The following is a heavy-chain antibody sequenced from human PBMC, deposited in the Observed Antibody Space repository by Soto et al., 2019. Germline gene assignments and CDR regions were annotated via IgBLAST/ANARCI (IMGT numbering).Heavy chain of an antibody. D-gene: IGHD3-22*01. CDR3: ARISEGSGFQTNE. J-gene: IGHJ4*02. CDR1: GGSLSDSF. Sequence: PSETLSLTCSVSGGSLSDSFWNWIRQPPGKGLEWIGEIHHSGISNYNPSLKSRVTMSVDTSRNQFSLKMTSVTAADTAAYYCARISEGSGFQTNEWGQGMLVT. V-gene: IGHV4-34*01. CDR2: IHHSGIS.